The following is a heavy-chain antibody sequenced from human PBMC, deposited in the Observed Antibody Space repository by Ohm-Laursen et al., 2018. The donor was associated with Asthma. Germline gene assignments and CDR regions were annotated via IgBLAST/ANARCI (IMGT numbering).Heavy chain of an antibody. Sequence: GSSVKVSCKSSGGTFSNYVFGWVRQAPGEGLEWMGGIIPSFGTANYAQKFHGRLTIYADESTSTTYMELSSLRSDDSAVYFCAREASGNTGLYYFDFWGQGTLVTVSS. V-gene: IGHV1-69*01. J-gene: IGHJ4*02. CDR1: GGTFSNYV. CDR2: IIPSFGTA. CDR3: AREASGNTGLYYFDF. D-gene: IGHD1-14*01.